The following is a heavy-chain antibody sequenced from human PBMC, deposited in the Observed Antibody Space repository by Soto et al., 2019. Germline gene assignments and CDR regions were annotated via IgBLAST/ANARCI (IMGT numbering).Heavy chain of an antibody. Sequence: GASVKVSCKASGGTFSSYAISWVRQAPGQGLERMGGIIPIFGTANYAQKFQGRVTITADESTSTAYMELSSLRSEDTAVYYCARVLPADSSGTGDDAFDIWGQGTMVTVSS. V-gene: IGHV1-69*13. CDR1: GGTFSSYA. CDR3: ARVLPADSSGTGDDAFDI. D-gene: IGHD3-22*01. CDR2: IIPIFGTA. J-gene: IGHJ3*02.